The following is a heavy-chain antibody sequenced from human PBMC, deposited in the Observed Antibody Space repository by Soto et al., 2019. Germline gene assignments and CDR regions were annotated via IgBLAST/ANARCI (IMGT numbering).Heavy chain of an antibody. V-gene: IGHV3-30*18. Sequence: QVQLVESGGGVVQPGRSLRLSCAASGFTFSSYGMHWVRQAPGKGLEWVAVISYDGSNKYYADSVKGRFTISRDNSKNTLYLQMNSLRAEDTAVYYCAKDRALDRAGYGDHDGGAFDIWGQGTMVTVSS. J-gene: IGHJ3*02. D-gene: IGHD4-17*01. CDR2: ISYDGSNK. CDR1: GFTFSSYG. CDR3: AKDRALDRAGYGDHDGGAFDI.